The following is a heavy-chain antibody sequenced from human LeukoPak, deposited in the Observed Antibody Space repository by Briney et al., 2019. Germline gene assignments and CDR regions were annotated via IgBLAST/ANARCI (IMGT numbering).Heavy chain of an antibody. CDR2: INPGGGST. V-gene: IGHV1-46*01. CDR1: GYIFTSYH. CDR3: ASGSPDDAFDI. Sequence: ASVKVSCKASGYIFTSYHMHWVRQAPGQGLEWMGIINPGGGSTSYAQKFQGRVTMTRDTSTSTVYMELSSLRSEDTAVYYCASGSPDDAFDIWGQGTMVTVSS. D-gene: IGHD1-14*01. J-gene: IGHJ3*02.